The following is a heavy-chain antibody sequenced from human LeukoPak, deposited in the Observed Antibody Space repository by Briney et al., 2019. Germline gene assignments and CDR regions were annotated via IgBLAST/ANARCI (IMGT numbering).Heavy chain of an antibody. J-gene: IGHJ4*02. CDR2: IYPGNSDT. CDR1: GSRFTTYW. CDR3: ARAPTSVSDPYYFDY. V-gene: IGHV5-51*01. D-gene: IGHD2-21*02. Sequence: GESLKISFKGSGSRFTTYWIGWVRPMPGKGLEWMGIIYPGNSDTRYSPSFRGQVTISADKSISTAFLQWSSLKASDSAKYYCARAPTSVSDPYYFDYWGQGTLVTVSS.